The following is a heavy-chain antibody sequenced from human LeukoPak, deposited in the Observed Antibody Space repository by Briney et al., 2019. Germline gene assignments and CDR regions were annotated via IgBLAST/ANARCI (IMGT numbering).Heavy chain of an antibody. D-gene: IGHD3-22*01. J-gene: IGHJ2*01. Sequence: ASVKVSCKASGYTFTSYYMHWVPQAPGQGLEWMGIINPSGGSTSYAQKFQGRVTITTDESTSTAYMELSSLRSEDTAVYYCARDHYYDSSGYYKPRYWYFDLWGRGTLVTVSS. V-gene: IGHV1-46*01. CDR2: INPSGGST. CDR1: GYTFTSYY. CDR3: ARDHYYDSSGYYKPRYWYFDL.